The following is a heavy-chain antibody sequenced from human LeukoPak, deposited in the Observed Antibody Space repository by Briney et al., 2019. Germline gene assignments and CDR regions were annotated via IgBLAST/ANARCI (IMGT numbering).Heavy chain of an antibody. V-gene: IGHV3-53*01. CDR2: IYSGGFT. CDR3: AREYYGMDV. CDR1: GFTVSSNY. J-gene: IGHJ6*02. Sequence: GGSLRLSCAASGFTVSSNYMNWVRQAPGKGLEWVSAIYSGGFTYYADSVKGRFTISRDNSKNTLYLQMKSLRPEDTAVYYCAREYYGMDVWGQGTTVTVSS.